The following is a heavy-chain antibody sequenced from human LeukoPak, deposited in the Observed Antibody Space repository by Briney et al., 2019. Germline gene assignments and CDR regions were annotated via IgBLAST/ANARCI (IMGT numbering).Heavy chain of an antibody. Sequence: GASVKVSCKASGGTFSSYAISWVRQAPGQGLEWMGWISAYNGNTNYAQKLQGRVTMTTDTSTSTAYMELRSLRSDDTAVYYCARDEAGTTAFFDYWGQGTLVTVSS. CDR2: ISAYNGNT. J-gene: IGHJ4*02. CDR1: GGTFSSYA. CDR3: ARDEAGTTAFFDY. D-gene: IGHD1-1*01. V-gene: IGHV1-18*01.